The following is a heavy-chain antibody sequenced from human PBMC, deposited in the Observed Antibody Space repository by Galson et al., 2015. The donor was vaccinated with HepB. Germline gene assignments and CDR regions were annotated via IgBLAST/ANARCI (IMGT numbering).Heavy chain of an antibody. Sequence: QSGAEVKKPGESLKISCKGSGYRFTNYWIGWVRQMPGKGLEWMGIIYPGDSDTRYSPSFQGQVTISADKSISTAYLQWSSLKASDTGMYYCARHWGWRTGFSYGAREYYGMDVWGQGTTVTVSS. CDR2: IYPGDSDT. D-gene: IGHD5-18*01. V-gene: IGHV5-51*01. J-gene: IGHJ6*02. CDR3: ARHWGWRTGFSYGAREYYGMDV. CDR1: GYRFTNYW.